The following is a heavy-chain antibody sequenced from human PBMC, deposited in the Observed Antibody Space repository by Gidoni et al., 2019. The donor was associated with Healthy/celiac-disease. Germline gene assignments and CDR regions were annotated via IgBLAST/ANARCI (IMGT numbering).Heavy chain of an antibody. Sequence: QVQLVQSGAEVKKPGASVKVSCKASGYTFTSYAMHWVRQAPGQRLEWMGWINAGNGNTKYSQKFQGRVTITRDTSASTAYMELSSLRSEDTAVYYCARGAILDSPIYYGMDVWGQGTTVTVSS. D-gene: IGHD2-8*01. CDR3: ARGAILDSPIYYGMDV. V-gene: IGHV1-3*01. CDR2: INAGNGNT. CDR1: GYTFTSYA. J-gene: IGHJ6*02.